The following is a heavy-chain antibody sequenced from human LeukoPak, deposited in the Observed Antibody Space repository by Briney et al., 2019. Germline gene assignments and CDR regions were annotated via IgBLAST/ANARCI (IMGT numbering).Heavy chain of an antibody. CDR2: IYYSGST. V-gene: IGHV4-39*07. CDR3: ASYGGKTLYYYYMDV. CDR1: GGSISSSSYY. D-gene: IGHD4-23*01. Sequence: SETLSLTCTVSGGSISSSSYYWGWIRQPPGKGLEWIGSIYYSGSTYYNPSLKSRVTISVDTSKNQFSLKLSSVTAADTAVYYCASYGGKTLYYYYMDVWGKGTTVTVSS. J-gene: IGHJ6*03.